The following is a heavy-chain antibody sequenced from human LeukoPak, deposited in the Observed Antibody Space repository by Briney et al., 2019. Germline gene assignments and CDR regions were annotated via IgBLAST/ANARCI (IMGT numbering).Heavy chain of an antibody. CDR2: ISGSGGST. Sequence: GGSLRLSCAASGFTFSSYAMSWVRQAPGTGLEWVSAISGSGGSTYYADSVKGRFTISRDNSKNTLYLQMNSLRAEDTAVYYCAKDLENSSSWYGYYFDYWGQGTLVTVSS. J-gene: IGHJ4*02. D-gene: IGHD6-13*01. V-gene: IGHV3-23*01. CDR3: AKDLENSSSWYGYYFDY. CDR1: GFTFSSYA.